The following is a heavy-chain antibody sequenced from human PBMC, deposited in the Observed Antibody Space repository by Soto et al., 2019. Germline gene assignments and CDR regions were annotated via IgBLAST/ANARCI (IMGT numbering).Heavy chain of an antibody. D-gene: IGHD7-27*01. CDR1: GFTFTIFA. CDR3: AKEVSLGSTVDLGY. Sequence: EVQLLEPGGDLVQPGGSLRLSCAASGFTFTIFAMSWVRQSPGKGLEWASTISGSGGSTYYADAVKGRFTISRDNSMGTLYLQMKSLRVEDTAIYYCAKEVSLGSTVDLGYWGQGTLVTVSS. J-gene: IGHJ4*02. CDR2: ISGSGGST. V-gene: IGHV3-23*01.